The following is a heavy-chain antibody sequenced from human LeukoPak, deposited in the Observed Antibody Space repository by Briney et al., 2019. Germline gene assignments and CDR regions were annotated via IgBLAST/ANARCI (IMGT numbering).Heavy chain of an antibody. CDR3: ARGWFGEGTRFDP. J-gene: IGHJ5*02. Sequence: SETLSLTCTVSGGSISSSSYYWGWIRQPPGKGLEWIGSIYYSGSTYYNPPLKSRVTTSVDTSKNQFSLKLSSVTAADTAVYYCARGWFGEGTRFDPWGQGTLVTVSS. V-gene: IGHV4-39*07. D-gene: IGHD3-10*01. CDR1: GGSISSSSYY. CDR2: IYYSGST.